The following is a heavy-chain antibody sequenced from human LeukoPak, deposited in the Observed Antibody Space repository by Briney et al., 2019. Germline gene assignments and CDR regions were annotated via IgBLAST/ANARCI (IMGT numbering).Heavy chain of an antibody. J-gene: IGHJ4*02. CDR2: ISYDGSNK. Sequence: GGSLRLSCAASGFTVSSNYMSWVRQAPGKGLEWVAVISYDGSNKYYADSVKGRFTISRDNSKNTLYLQMNSLRAEDTAVYYCARGAAAAGHFDYWGQGTLVTVSS. CDR3: ARGAAAAGHFDY. CDR1: GFTVSSNY. D-gene: IGHD6-13*01. V-gene: IGHV3-30-3*01.